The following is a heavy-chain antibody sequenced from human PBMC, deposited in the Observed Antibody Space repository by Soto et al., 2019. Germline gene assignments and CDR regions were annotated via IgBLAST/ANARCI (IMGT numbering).Heavy chain of an antibody. CDR3: ARIGDDVDY. CDR2: ISYDGSNK. J-gene: IGHJ4*02. CDR1: GFTFSSYA. V-gene: IGHV3-30-3*01. D-gene: IGHD4-17*01. Sequence: GGSLRLACAASGFTFSSYAMHWVRQAQSKGLEWVAVISYDGSNKYYADSVKGRFTISRDNSKNTLYLQMNSLRAEDTAVYYCARIGDDVDYWGQGTLVTVSS.